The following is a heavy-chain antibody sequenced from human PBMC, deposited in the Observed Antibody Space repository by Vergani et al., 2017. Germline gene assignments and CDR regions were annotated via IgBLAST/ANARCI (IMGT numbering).Heavy chain of an antibody. Sequence: QVQLQESGPGLVKPSETLSLTCTVSGGSISSYYWSWIRQHPGKGLEWIGCIYYSGSTNYNPSLKLRVTISVDTSKNQFSLKLSSVTAADTAVYYCARVRSNWGFVDYWGQGTLVTVSA. CDR1: GGSISSYY. D-gene: IGHD7-27*01. CDR3: ARVRSNWGFVDY. CDR2: IYYSGST. J-gene: IGHJ4*02. V-gene: IGHV4-59*01.